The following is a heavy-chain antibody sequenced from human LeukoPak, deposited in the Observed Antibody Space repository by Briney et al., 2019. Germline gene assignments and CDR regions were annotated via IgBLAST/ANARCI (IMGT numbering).Heavy chain of an antibody. CDR2: ISSSSSYI. Sequence: GGSLRLSCAASGFTFSSYSMNWVRQAPAKGLEWVSSISSSSSYIYYADSVKGRFTISRDNAKNSLYLQMNSLRAEDTAVYYCARAYSSGSPFDYWGQGTLVTVSS. V-gene: IGHV3-21*01. CDR1: GFTFSSYS. J-gene: IGHJ4*02. D-gene: IGHD6-19*01. CDR3: ARAYSSGSPFDY.